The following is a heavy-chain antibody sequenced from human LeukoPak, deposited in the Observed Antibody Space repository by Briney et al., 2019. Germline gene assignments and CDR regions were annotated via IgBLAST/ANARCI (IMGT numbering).Heavy chain of an antibody. J-gene: IGHJ4*02. Sequence: SETLSLTCTVSGGSISTYYWSWIREPPGKGLEWIGYIHDSGTTSYNPFLKNRVTISVDMSENQLSLRLTSVSAADTAIYYCARGGREGYNSFAYWGQGTLVTVSS. D-gene: IGHD5-24*01. CDR1: GGSISTYY. V-gene: IGHV4-59*01. CDR3: ARGGREGYNSFAY. CDR2: IHDSGTT.